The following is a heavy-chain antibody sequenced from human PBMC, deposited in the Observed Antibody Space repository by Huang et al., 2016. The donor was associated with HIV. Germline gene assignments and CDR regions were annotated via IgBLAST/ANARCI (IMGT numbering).Heavy chain of an antibody. V-gene: IGHV4-61*01. CDR2: IHHSGTT. J-gene: IGHJ3*02. CDR1: GVSVSSVSYY. CDR3: ARVPGFDI. Sequence: QVQLQESGPGLVKPSETLSLTCSVSGVSVSSVSYYWSWVRQSPAKGLEWIGYIHHSGTTHQNPSLQSRVTISVDMSKNQFSLNLTSVTTADTAVYYCARVPGFDIWGPGTRVTVSS.